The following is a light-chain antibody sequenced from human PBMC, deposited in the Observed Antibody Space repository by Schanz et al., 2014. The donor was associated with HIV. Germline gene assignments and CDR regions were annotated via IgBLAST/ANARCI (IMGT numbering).Light chain of an antibody. CDR2: EVT. CDR3: SSYAGTNKLWV. Sequence: QSALTQPASISGSPGQSITISCTGTSSDVGSYNLVSWYQQHPGKAPKLMIYEVTRRPSGLSNRFSGSKSGNTASLTVSGLQAEDEADYYCSSYAGTNKLWVFGGGTKLTVL. CDR1: SSDVGSYNL. J-gene: IGLJ3*02. V-gene: IGLV2-23*02.